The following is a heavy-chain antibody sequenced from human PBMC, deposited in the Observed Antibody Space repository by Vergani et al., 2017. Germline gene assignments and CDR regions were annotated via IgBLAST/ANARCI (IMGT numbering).Heavy chain of an antibody. Sequence: EVQLVQSGAEVKKPGESLKISCKGSGYIFTSYWIGWVRQMPGKGLEWMGIIYPGDSDTRYSPSFQGQVTISADKSISTAYLQWSSLKASDTAMYYCARAPVPAADGRYGMDVWGQGTTVTVSS. D-gene: IGHD2-2*01. J-gene: IGHJ6*02. CDR1: GYIFTSYW. CDR2: IYPGDSDT. V-gene: IGHV5-51*01. CDR3: ARAPVPAADGRYGMDV.